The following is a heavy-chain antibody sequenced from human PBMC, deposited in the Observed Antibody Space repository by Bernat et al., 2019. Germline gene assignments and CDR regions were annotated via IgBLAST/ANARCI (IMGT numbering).Heavy chain of an antibody. Sequence: VQLVESGGGLVQPGGSLRLSCAASGFTFSSYSMNWVRQAPGKGLEWVAVISYDGSNKYYADSVKGRFTISRDNSKNTLYLQMNSLRAEDTAVYYCARALVENYFDYWGQGTLVTASS. CDR2: ISYDGSNK. J-gene: IGHJ4*02. CDR1: GFTFSSYS. CDR3: ARALVENYFDY. V-gene: IGHV3-30*03.